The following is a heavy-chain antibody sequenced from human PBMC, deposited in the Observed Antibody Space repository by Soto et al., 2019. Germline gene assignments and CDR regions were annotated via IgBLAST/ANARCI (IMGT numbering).Heavy chain of an antibody. D-gene: IGHD1-26*01. CDR2: ISGNVITR. CDR3: VKEGTVGVERFDF. J-gene: IGHJ4*02. CDR1: GFTFSNHA. V-gene: IGHV3-23*01. Sequence: GSLRLSFAGPGFTFSNHAMHWVRQPPGGGLEWDSGISGNVITRSYADSVKGRFTIARDNSKNTLLLQMTGLRAEDTAIYYCVKEGTVGVERFDFWGQGTLVTVPS.